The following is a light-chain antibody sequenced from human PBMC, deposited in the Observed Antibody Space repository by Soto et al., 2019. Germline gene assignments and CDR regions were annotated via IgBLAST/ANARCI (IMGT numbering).Light chain of an antibody. CDR1: KNDIGVYDF. CDR2: EVV. V-gene: IGLV2-8*01. CDR3: TSYAGSNTYV. J-gene: IGLJ1*01. Sequence: SVLTQPPSASGSPGQSVTISCTGTKNDIGVYDFVSWYQHHPGKAPRLIIYEVVQRPSGVPDRFSGSKSGNTASLTVSGLQAADEADYFCTSYAGSNTYVFGSGTKVTVL.